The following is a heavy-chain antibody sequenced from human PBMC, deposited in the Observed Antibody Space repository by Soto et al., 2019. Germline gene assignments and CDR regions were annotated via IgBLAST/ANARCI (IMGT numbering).Heavy chain of an antibody. CDR2: ISGSGDIS. V-gene: IGHV3-23*01. Sequence: EVQLLESGGGLVHPGGSLRLSCAASAFTFSTYAMSWVRQAPGKGLEWVSTISGSGDISHYAESGKGRFTISRDNSNNSLYLQINSLRAEDTAVYYCAKYRGSGDWYNFDYCGQGTLVTVSS. D-gene: IGHD6-19*01. CDR1: AFTFSTYA. CDR3: AKYRGSGDWYNFDY. J-gene: IGHJ4*02.